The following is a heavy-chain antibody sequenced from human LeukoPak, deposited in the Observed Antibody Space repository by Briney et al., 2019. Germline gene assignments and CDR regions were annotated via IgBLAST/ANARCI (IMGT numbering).Heavy chain of an antibody. CDR1: GVRFSDYY. D-gene: IGHD5-12*01. J-gene: IGHJ4*02. CDR2: ISSSGSTI. V-gene: IGHV3-11*04. CDR3: AGTDSGYDLRY. Sequence: GSLRLSCAASGVRFSDYYMSWIRQAPGKGLEWVSYISSSGSTIYYGDSVKGRFTISRDNAKNSLYLQMNSLRAEDTSVYYCAGTDSGYDLRYWGQGTLVTVSS.